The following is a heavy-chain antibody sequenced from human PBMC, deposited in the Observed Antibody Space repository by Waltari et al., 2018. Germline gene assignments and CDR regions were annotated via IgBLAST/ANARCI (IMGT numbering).Heavy chain of an antibody. CDR2: ISRATYI. CDR1: GFSFRSYN. D-gene: IGHD2-15*01. J-gene: IGHJ4*02. CDR3: ARDPGSARYFDY. Sequence: EVQLVESGGGLVKPGESLRLSCAASGFSFRSYNMGWVRQAPGKGRGWVSTISRATYIFERDSLKGRFAISRDNAKDGLYLQMNSLRADDTAIYYCARDPGSARYFDYWGQGVLVTVSS. V-gene: IGHV3-21*04.